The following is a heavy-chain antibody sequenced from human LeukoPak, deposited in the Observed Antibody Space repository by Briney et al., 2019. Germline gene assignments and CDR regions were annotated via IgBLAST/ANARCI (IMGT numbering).Heavy chain of an antibody. CDR2: INPNSGGT. CDR1: GYTFTSYG. Sequence: WASVKVSCKASGYTFTSYGISWLRQAPGQGLEWMGWINPNSGGTNYAQKFQGRVTMTRDTSISTAYMELSRLRSDDTAVYYCARVRRANCSSTSCYRFDPWGQGTLVTVSS. CDR3: ARVRRANCSSTSCYRFDP. D-gene: IGHD2-2*01. V-gene: IGHV1-2*02. J-gene: IGHJ5*02.